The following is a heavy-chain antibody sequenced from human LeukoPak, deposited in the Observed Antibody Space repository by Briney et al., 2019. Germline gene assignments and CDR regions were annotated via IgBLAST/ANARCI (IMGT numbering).Heavy chain of an antibody. V-gene: IGHV3-9*01. J-gene: IGHJ4*02. CDR3: AKEYGDGYKSNTPFDY. D-gene: IGHD5-24*01. CDR2: ISWNSGSI. Sequence: GRSLRLSCAASGFTFDDYAMHWVRQAPGKGLEWVSGISWNSGSIGYADSVKGRFTISRDNAKNSLYLQMNSLRAEDTALYYCAKEYGDGYKSNTPFDYWGRGTLVTVSS. CDR1: GFTFDDYA.